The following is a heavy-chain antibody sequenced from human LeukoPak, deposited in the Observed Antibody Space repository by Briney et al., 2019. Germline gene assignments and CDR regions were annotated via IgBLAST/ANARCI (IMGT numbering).Heavy chain of an antibody. V-gene: IGHV3-9*01. Sequence: PGRSLRLSCAASGFTFDDYAMHWVRQAPGKGLEWVSGISWNSGSIGYADSVKGRFTISRDNAKNSLYLQMNSLRAEDTALYYCAKDDRQWLAAGDFDYWGQGTLVTVSS. J-gene: IGHJ4*02. CDR2: ISWNSGSI. D-gene: IGHD6-19*01. CDR3: AKDDRQWLAAGDFDY. CDR1: GFTFDDYA.